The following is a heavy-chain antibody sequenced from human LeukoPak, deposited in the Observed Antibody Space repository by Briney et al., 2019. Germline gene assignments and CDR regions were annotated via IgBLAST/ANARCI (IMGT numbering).Heavy chain of an antibody. CDR1: GFTVSSNY. V-gene: IGHV3-66*02. D-gene: IGHD6-13*01. J-gene: IGHJ6*02. CDR2: IYTGGNT. CDR3: ARGDSSSWKNYYYYYGMDV. Sequence: GGSLRLSCAASGFTVSSNYMSWVRQAPGKGLEWVSVIYTGGNTHYADSVKGRFTTSRDNSKNTVFLQMNSLRPEDTAVYYCARGDSSSWKNYYYYYGMDVWGQGTTVTVSS.